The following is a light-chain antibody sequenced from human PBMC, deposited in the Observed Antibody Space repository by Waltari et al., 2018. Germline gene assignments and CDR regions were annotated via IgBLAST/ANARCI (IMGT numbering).Light chain of an antibody. J-gene: IGKJ3*01. CDR1: QGISTY. CDR3: LQYNSHPFT. V-gene: IGKV1-17*01. Sequence: DIQMTQSTSSLSASPGDTVTITCRASQGISTYLNWYQQKPGKAPKRLIYAASSLESGVPSRFSGSGSGTDFTLTISSLQPEDFATYYCLQYNSHPFTFGPGTKLDIK. CDR2: AAS.